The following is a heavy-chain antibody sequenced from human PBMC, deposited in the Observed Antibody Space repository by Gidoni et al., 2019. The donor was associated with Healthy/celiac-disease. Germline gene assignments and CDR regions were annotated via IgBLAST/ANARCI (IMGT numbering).Heavy chain of an antibody. CDR3: AKSYGAYYFDY. V-gene: IGHV3-23*01. CDR2: ISGSGGST. D-gene: IGHD1-26*01. CDR1: GFTFSSYA. J-gene: IGHJ4*02. Sequence: EVQLLESGGGLVQPGWSLRLSCAASGFTFSSYAMSWVRQAPGKGMEWVAAISGSGGSTYYADSVKGRFTISRDNSKNTLYLQMNSLRAEDTAVYYCAKSYGAYYFDYWGQGTLVTVSS.